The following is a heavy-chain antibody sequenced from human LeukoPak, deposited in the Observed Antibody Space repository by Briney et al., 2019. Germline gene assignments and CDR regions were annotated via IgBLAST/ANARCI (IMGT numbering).Heavy chain of an antibody. D-gene: IGHD3-16*02. CDR2: ISGGGGTK. J-gene: IGHJ4*02. Sequence: GEPLKISCAASGFTFSSFAMSWVRQAPGKGLGWVSAISGGGGTKYYADSVKGRFTTSRDNTKNTLYLQMNSLRAEETAVYNGAIHQGDYIWGSYRRGHSLDYWGQGTLVTVSS. CDR1: GFTFSSFA. CDR3: AIHQGDYIWGSYRRGHSLDY. V-gene: IGHV3-23*01.